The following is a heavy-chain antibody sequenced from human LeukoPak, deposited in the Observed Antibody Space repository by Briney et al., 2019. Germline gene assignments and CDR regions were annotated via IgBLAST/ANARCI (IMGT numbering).Heavy chain of an antibody. V-gene: IGHV5-51*01. Sequence: GGSPKILCWGSGYRFHAYWVARVRQMAGEGVEWMGTIYHDDSDTRYSPAFQGEVTISADKSFRTAYLQWSNLQASNTAMYYCARPNITSYDDSRAYAAFDVWGQGTMVTASS. CDR3: ARPNITSYDDSRAYAAFDV. J-gene: IGHJ3*01. CDR2: IYHDDSDT. D-gene: IGHD3-22*01. CDR1: GYRFHAYW.